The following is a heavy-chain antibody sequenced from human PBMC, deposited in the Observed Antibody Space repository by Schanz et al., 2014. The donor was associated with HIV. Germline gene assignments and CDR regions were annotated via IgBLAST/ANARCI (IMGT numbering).Heavy chain of an antibody. D-gene: IGHD3-16*02. CDR3: AKMEMAIVRWYYGMDV. J-gene: IGHJ6*02. V-gene: IGHV3-30*18. Sequence: HVQLVQSGGALVQPGRSVRLSCAASGFTFSSYAMHWVRQAPGKGLEWVAIISSDGSYKYYADSVKGRFTISRDNSKNTLYLEMNSLRAEDTAVYYCAKMEMAIVRWYYGMDVWGQGTTVTVAS. CDR1: GFTFSSYA. CDR2: ISSDGSYK.